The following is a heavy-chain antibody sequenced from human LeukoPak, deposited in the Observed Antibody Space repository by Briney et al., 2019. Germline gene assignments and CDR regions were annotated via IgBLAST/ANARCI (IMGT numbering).Heavy chain of an antibody. CDR1: GFTFNSYA. CDR3: ATGVSGYSYGCVVY. Sequence: GGSLRLSCAASGFTFNSYAMHWVRQAPGKGLEWVTVISYDGSNKYYADSVKGRFTISRDNSKNTLYLQMNSLGDEDTAVYYCATGVSGYSYGCVVYWGQGTLVTVSS. V-gene: IGHV3-30-3*01. J-gene: IGHJ4*02. CDR2: ISYDGSNK. D-gene: IGHD5-18*01.